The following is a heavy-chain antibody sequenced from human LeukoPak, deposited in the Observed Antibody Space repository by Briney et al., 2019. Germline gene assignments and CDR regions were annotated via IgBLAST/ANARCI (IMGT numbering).Heavy chain of an antibody. D-gene: IGHD3-10*01. CDR3: AKTMVPMGDYYYYCMDD. J-gene: IGHJ6*03. Sequence: GGSLRLSCAASGFTFSSYAIHWVRQAPGKGLEWVAVIWYDGSNKYYADSVKGRFTISRDNSKNTLYLQMNSLRAEDTAVYYCAKTMVPMGDYYYYCMDDLVKPATVTVSS. CDR1: GFTFSSYA. V-gene: IGHV3-33*06. CDR2: IWYDGSNK.